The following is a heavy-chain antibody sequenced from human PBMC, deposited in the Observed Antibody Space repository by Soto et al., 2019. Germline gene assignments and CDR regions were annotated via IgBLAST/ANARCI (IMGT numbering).Heavy chain of an antibody. Sequence: SETLSLTCTVSGGSISSSSYYWGWIRQPPGKGLEWIGYIYYSGSTNYNPSLKSRVTISVDTSKNQFSLKLSSVTAADTAAYYCAGADSNYYYYGMDVWGQGTTVTVSS. CDR3: AGADSNYYYYGMDV. CDR2: IYYSGST. J-gene: IGHJ6*02. CDR1: GGSISSSSYY. V-gene: IGHV4-61*05.